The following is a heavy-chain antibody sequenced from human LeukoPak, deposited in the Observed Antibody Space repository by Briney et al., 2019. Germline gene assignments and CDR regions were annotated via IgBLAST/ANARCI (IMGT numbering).Heavy chain of an antibody. J-gene: IGHJ4*02. CDR2: IGIRGDT. D-gene: IGHD6-19*01. CDR3: ARGGIQVSGIDEFDY. CDR1: GFTVSSNY. Sequence: GGSLRLSCAASGFTVSSNYMSWVRQAPGKGLEWVSVIGIRGDTHYSGSVKGRFTISRENAESSLYLQMNSLRAEDTAVYYCARGGIQVSGIDEFDYWGQGTLVTVSS. V-gene: IGHV3-13*01.